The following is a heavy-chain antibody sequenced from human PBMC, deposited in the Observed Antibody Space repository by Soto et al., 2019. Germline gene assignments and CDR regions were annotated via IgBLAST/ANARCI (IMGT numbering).Heavy chain of an antibody. CDR2: ISYDGSNK. V-gene: IGHV3-30-3*01. J-gene: IGHJ6*02. CDR1: GFTFSSYA. D-gene: IGHD3-22*01. CDR3: ARGYYYDSSGFRV. Sequence: PGGSLRLSCAASGFTFSSYAMHWVRQAPGKGLEWVAVISYDGSNKYYADSVKGRFTISRDNSKNTLYLQMNSLRAEDTAVYYCARGYYYDSSGFRVWGQGTTVTVYS.